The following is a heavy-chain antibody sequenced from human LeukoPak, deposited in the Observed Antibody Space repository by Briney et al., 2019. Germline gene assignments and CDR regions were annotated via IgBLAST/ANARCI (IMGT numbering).Heavy chain of an antibody. J-gene: IGHJ4*02. CDR1: GGSISNNY. D-gene: IGHD3-22*01. V-gene: IGHV4-59*01. CDR3: ARGDSSGHPAFDY. CDR2: FYNSGST. Sequence: SETLSLTCTVSGGSISNNYWTWIRQLPGKGLEWIGYFYNSGSTNYNPSLKSRVTISVDTSKNQFSLKLTSVTAADTAVYYCARGDSSGHPAFDYWGQGTLVTVSS.